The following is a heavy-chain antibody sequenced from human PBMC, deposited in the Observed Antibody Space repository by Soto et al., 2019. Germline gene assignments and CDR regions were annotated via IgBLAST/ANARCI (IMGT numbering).Heavy chain of an antibody. J-gene: IGHJ3*01. CDR1: GDSINNSNDGHY. V-gene: IGHV4-31*03. D-gene: IGHD4-17*01. CDR2: MYSTGTS. CDR3: ARLHTYGADAFDV. Sequence: VQLQESGPGLVKPSQTLSLPCTVSGDSINNSNDGHYWSWIRQNPGKGLEWIGYMYSTGTSYYNPSLKSRVTISGDTSRNQFSRRLNSITAADTAVYYCARLHTYGADAFDVWGQGTMVTVSS.